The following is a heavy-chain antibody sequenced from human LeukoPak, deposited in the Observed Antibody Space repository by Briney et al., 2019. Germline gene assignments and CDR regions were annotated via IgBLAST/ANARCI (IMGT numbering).Heavy chain of an antibody. Sequence: ASVKVSCKVSGYTLTELSMHWVRQAPGKGLEWMGGFDPEDGETIYAQKFQGRVTMTEDTSTDTAYMELSSLRSEDTAVYYCATGLWGIVGAHFDYWGQGTLVTVSS. J-gene: IGHJ4*02. CDR2: FDPEDGET. CDR1: GYTLTELS. D-gene: IGHD1-26*01. CDR3: ATGLWGIVGAHFDY. V-gene: IGHV1-24*01.